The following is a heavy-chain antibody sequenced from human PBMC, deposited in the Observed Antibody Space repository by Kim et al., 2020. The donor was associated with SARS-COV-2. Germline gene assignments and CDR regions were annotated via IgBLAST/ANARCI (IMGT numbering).Heavy chain of an antibody. CDR3: ARDRKLEYDFWSGYNWFDP. V-gene: IGHV3-7*01. CDR2: IKQDGSEK. D-gene: IGHD3-3*01. CDR1: GFTFSSYW. Sequence: GGSLRLSCAASGFTFSSYWMSWVRQAPGKGLEWVANIKQDGSEKYYVDSVKGRFTISRDNAKNSLYLQMNSLRAEDTAVYYCARDRKLEYDFWSGYNWFDPWGQGTLVTVSS. J-gene: IGHJ5*02.